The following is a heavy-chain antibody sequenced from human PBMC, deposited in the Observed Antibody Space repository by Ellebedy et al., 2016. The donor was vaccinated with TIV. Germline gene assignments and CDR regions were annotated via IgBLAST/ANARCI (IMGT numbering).Heavy chain of an antibody. CDR1: GGSISSYY. CDR3: ARDGSGGYLDY. CDR2: IYYSGST. D-gene: IGHD2-15*01. J-gene: IGHJ4*02. Sequence: SETLSLTXTVSGGSISSYYWSWIRQPPGKGLEWIGYIYYSGSTNYNPSLKSRVTISVDTSKNQFSLKLSSVTAADTAVYYCARDGSGGYLDYWGQGTLVTVSS. V-gene: IGHV4-59*01.